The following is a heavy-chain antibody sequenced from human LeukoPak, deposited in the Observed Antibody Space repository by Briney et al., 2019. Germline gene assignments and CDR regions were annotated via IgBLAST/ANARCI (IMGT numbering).Heavy chain of an antibody. D-gene: IGHD3-9*01. J-gene: IGHJ3*02. Sequence: SVKVSCKASGGTFSSYAISWVRQAPGQGLEWMGGIIPIFGTANYAQKFQGRVTITADESTSTAYMELSSLRSEDTAVYYCARDRYDILTGYYAFDIWGEGTMVTVSS. V-gene: IGHV1-69*13. CDR1: GGTFSSYA. CDR2: IIPIFGTA. CDR3: ARDRYDILTGYYAFDI.